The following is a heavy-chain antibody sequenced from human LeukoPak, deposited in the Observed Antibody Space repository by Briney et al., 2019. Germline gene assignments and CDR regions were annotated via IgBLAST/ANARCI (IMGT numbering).Heavy chain of an antibody. CDR2: IYYSGTT. D-gene: IGHD5-12*01. Sequence: SETLSLTCTVSGGSVSSYSWSWIRQPPGKGLEWNGYIYYSGTTNYKPSLKSRVTILVDTTKNQFSLKVSSVTAADTAVYYCARHGGETIVATVLHAFDIWGQGTMVTVSS. CDR1: GGSVSSYS. J-gene: IGHJ3*02. V-gene: IGHV4-59*08. CDR3: ARHGGETIVATVLHAFDI.